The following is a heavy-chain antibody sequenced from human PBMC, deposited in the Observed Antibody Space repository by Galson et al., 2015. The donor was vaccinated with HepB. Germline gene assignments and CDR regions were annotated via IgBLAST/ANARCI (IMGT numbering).Heavy chain of an antibody. Sequence: SVKVSCKASGYTFTSYGISWVRQAPGQGLEWMGWISAYNGNTNYAQKLQGRVTMTTDTSTSTAYMELRSLRSDDTAVYYCARAGGRYGGKRGPYYFDYWGQGTLVTVSS. D-gene: IGHD4-23*01. CDR3: ARAGGRYGGKRGPYYFDY. CDR1: GYTFTSYG. CDR2: ISAYNGNT. J-gene: IGHJ4*02. V-gene: IGHV1-18*04.